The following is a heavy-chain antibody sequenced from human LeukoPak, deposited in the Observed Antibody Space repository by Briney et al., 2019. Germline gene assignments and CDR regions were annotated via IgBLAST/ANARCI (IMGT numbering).Heavy chain of an antibody. CDR1: GFTFNNAW. CDR3: TTGFYYDSSGYFY. Sequence: GGSLRLSCAASGFTFNNAWMSWVRQAPGKGLEWAGRIKSKTDGGTTDYAAPVKGRFTISRDDSKNTLFLQMNSLKTEDTAVYYCTTGFYYDSSGYFYWGQGTLVTVSS. D-gene: IGHD3-22*01. J-gene: IGHJ4*02. V-gene: IGHV3-15*01. CDR2: IKSKTDGGTT.